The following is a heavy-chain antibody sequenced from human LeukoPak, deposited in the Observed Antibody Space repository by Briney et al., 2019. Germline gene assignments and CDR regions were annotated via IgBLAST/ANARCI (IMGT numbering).Heavy chain of an antibody. CDR3: ARDHQLGAPMEDV. Sequence: GGSLRLSCAASGFTFVGYWMSWVRQAPGKGLEWVANIKQDGSEKYYVDSVKGRFTISRDNTKNSLYLQMNSLRAEDTAVYYCARDHQLGAPMEDVWGQGTMVTVSS. D-gene: IGHD6-6*01. V-gene: IGHV3-7*01. CDR2: IKQDGSEK. J-gene: IGHJ3*01. CDR1: GFTFVGYW.